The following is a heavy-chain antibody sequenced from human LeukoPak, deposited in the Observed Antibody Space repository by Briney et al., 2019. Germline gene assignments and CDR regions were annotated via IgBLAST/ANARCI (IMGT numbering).Heavy chain of an antibody. V-gene: IGHV4-59*08. CDR3: VRLVVDSRGIKEVAVEN. J-gene: IGHJ4*02. CDR2: IYNRGTT. Sequence: SETLSLTCSVSGASISRYYCSWIRQPPGGGLEWIGYIYNRGTTNYNPSPKSRITMSMDTSKNQFSLNLRSVPAADTAVYYCVRLVVDSRGIKEVAVENWGQGTLVTVSS. CDR1: GASISRYY. D-gene: IGHD2-21*01.